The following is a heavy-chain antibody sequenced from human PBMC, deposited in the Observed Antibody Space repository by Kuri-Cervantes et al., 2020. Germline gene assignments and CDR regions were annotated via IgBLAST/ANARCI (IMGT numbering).Heavy chain of an antibody. Sequence: GESLKISCAASGFTFSSYGMYWVRQTPDKGLEWVAVIWYDGSQKYYADSVKGRFTISRDNSKNTLYLQMNSLRAEDSAVYYCARVAKDRQWPGLVEDYYYMDVWGKGTTVTVSS. CDR1: GFTFSSYG. D-gene: IGHD6-19*01. J-gene: IGHJ6*03. CDR3: ARVAKDRQWPGLVEDYYYMDV. CDR2: IWYDGSQK. V-gene: IGHV3-33*07.